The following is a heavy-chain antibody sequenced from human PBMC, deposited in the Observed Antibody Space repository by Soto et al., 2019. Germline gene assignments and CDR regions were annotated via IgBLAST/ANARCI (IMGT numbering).Heavy chain of an antibody. J-gene: IGHJ6*02. CDR1: GYTFTSYG. CDR3: ARDRSSGWYERAYYYYGMDV. D-gene: IGHD6-19*01. CDR2: ISAYNGNT. V-gene: IGHV1-18*01. Sequence: QVQLVQSGAEVKKPGASVKVSCKASGYTFTSYGISWVRQAPGQGLEWMGWISAYNGNTNYAQKLQGRVTMTTDTSTSTAYMEMRSLRSDDTAVYYCARDRSSGWYERAYYYYGMDVWGQGTTVTVSS.